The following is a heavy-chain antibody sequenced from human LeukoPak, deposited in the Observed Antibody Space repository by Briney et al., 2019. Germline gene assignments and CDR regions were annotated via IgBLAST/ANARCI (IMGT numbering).Heavy chain of an antibody. J-gene: IGHJ5*02. CDR3: ARELVPIAAAGTIGWFDP. CDR1: GYTFTSYG. D-gene: IGHD6-13*01. V-gene: IGHV1-18*01. Sequence: ASVKVSRKASGYTFTSYGISWVRQAPGQGLEWMGWISAYNGNTNYAQKLQGRVTMTTDTSTSTAYMELRSLRSDDTAVYYCARELVPIAAAGTIGWFDPWGQGTLVTVSS. CDR2: ISAYNGNT.